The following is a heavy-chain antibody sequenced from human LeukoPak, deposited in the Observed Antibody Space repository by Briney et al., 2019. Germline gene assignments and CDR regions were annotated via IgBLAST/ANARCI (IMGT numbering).Heavy chain of an antibody. Sequence: PGGSLRLSCAASGFTFSNYAVMWVRQAPGQGLEWVSAITSGGAPKYADSVKGRFTISRDNSKNTLYLQMNSLRVEDTAQYFCARDPNGDYIGAFEFWGQGTGVTGPS. CDR2: ITSGGAP. CDR3: ARDPNGDYIGAFEF. D-gene: IGHD4-17*01. V-gene: IGHV3-23*01. J-gene: IGHJ3*01. CDR1: GFTFSNYA.